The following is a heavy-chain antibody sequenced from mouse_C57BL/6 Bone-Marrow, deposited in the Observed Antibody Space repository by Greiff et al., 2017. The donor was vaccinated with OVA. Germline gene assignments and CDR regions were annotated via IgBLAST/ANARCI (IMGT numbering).Heavy chain of an antibody. CDR2: IYPGDGDT. V-gene: IGHV1-82*01. D-gene: IGHD2-3*01. CDR3: ARSSYDALAY. CDR1: GYAFSSSW. Sequence: VQLQQSGPELVKPGASVKISCKASGYAFSSSWMNWVKQRPGKGLEWIGRIYPGDGDTNYNGKFKGKATLTADKSSSTAYMQLSSLTSEDSAVYFCARSSYDALAYWGQGTLVTVSA. J-gene: IGHJ3*01.